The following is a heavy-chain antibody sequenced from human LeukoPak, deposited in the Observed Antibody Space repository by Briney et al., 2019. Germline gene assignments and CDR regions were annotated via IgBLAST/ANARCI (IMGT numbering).Heavy chain of an antibody. CDR3: ARDWEYNSRWYPPFDF. CDR2: IKQDGSEK. Sequence: GGSLRLSCAASGFTFSTFWMSWVRQAPGKGLEWVANIKQDGSEKYYVDSVKGRFSISRDNAKSSLYLQMNSLRGEDTAVYYCARDWEYNSRWYPPFDFWGQGTLVTVSS. J-gene: IGHJ4*02. CDR1: GFTFSTFW. V-gene: IGHV3-7*01. D-gene: IGHD6-13*01.